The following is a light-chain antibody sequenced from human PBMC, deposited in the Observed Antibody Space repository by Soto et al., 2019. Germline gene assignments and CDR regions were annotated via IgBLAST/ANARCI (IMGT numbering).Light chain of an antibody. CDR2: DAS. J-gene: IGKJ4*01. CDR3: QQRSSWPLT. CDR1: QSVSSS. Sequence: EIVLTQSPATLSLSPGETATLSCRASQSVSSSLAWYRQKPGQTPRLLIYDASNRATGIPARFSGSGSGTDFTLTVSSLEPEDFAVYYCQQRSSWPLTCGGGTKVEIK. V-gene: IGKV3-11*01.